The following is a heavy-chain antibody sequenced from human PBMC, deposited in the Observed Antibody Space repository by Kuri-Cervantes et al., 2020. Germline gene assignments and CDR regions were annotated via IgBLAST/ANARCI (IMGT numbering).Heavy chain of an antibody. Sequence: ASVKVSCKASGYTFTSYGISWVRQAPGQGLEWMGWISAYNGNTNYAQKLQGRVTMTTDTSTSTAYMELRSLRSDDTAVYYRARDLFTTKLYYYGMDVWGQGTTVTVSS. CDR3: ARDLFTTKLYYYGMDV. J-gene: IGHJ6*02. CDR1: GYTFTSYG. CDR2: ISAYNGNT. D-gene: IGHD3-22*01. V-gene: IGHV1-18*01.